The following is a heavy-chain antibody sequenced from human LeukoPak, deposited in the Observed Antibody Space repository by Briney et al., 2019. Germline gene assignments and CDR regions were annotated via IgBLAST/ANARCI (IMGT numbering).Heavy chain of an antibody. CDR2: ISWNSGSI. D-gene: IGHD2-15*01. CDR1: GFTFDDYA. J-gene: IGHJ4*02. V-gene: IGHV3-9*01. CDR3: AKDIEVVGYSEVAFDY. Sequence: PGRSLRLSCAASGFTFDDYAMHWVRQAPGKGLEWVSGISWNSGSIGYADSVKGRFTISRDNAKNSLYLQMNSLRAEDTASYYCAKDIEVVGYSEVAFDYWGQGTLVTVSS.